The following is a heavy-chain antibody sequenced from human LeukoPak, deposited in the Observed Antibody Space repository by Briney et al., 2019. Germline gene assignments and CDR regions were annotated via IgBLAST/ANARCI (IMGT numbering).Heavy chain of an antibody. V-gene: IGHV1-69*13. CDR2: ILPFFGSP. CDR3: AFYDYVWGSFRY. J-gene: IGHJ4*02. CDR1: GGTFGNYA. D-gene: IGHD3-16*02. Sequence: ASVKVSCKASGGTFGNYAISWARQAPGQGLEWMGGILPFFGSPNYAQKFQGRVTITVDETTSTAYMELSSLRSDDTAFYYRAFYDYVWGSFRYWGQGTLVTVSS.